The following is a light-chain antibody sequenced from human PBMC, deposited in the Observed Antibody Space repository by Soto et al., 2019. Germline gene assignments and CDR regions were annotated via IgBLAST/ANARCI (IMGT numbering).Light chain of an antibody. J-gene: IGKJ1*01. CDR1: RTVNSY. CDR2: GTS. V-gene: IGKV3D-15*01. CDR3: QQYNKLPLT. Sequence: ERVVTQSPATLSVSPGESATLSCRASRTVNSYLSWYQHKPGLAPRLLMYGTSRRATGIPARFSGSGFGTEFTLTISSLEPEDFAVYYCQQYNKLPLTFGHGTKVDIK.